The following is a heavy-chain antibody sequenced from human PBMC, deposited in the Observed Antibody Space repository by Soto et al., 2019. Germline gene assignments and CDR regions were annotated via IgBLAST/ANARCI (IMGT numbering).Heavy chain of an antibody. Sequence: PGGSLRLSCAASGFTFSSYSMNWVRQAPGKGLEWVSSISSSSSYIYYADSVKGRFTISRDNAKNSLYLQMNSLRAEDTAVYYCARGQDEYGLDAFDIWGQGTMVTVSS. CDR2: ISSSSSYI. V-gene: IGHV3-21*01. CDR3: ARGQDEYGLDAFDI. J-gene: IGHJ3*02. D-gene: IGHD4-17*01. CDR1: GFTFSSYS.